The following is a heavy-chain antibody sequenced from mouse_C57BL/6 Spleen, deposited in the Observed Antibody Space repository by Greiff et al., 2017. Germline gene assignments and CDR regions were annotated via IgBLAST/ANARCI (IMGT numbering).Heavy chain of an antibody. V-gene: IGHV1-53*01. J-gene: IGHJ3*01. Sequence: QVQLQQPGAELVKPGASVKLSCKASGYTFTSYWMHWVKQRPGQGLEWIGNINPSNGGTNYNEKFKSKATLTVDKSSSTAYMQLSSLTSEDSAVYYCATYDGYYAWFAYWGQGTLVTVSA. D-gene: IGHD2-3*01. CDR1: GYTFTSYW. CDR3: ATYDGYYAWFAY. CDR2: INPSNGGT.